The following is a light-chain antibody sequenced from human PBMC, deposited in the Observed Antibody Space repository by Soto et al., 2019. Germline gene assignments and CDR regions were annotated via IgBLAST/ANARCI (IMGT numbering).Light chain of an antibody. V-gene: IGKV4-1*01. CDR2: WAS. CDR1: QSILDRSKNKYY. Sequence: DIVMTQSPDYLAVSRCERATFNCKSSQSILDRSKNKYYLAWYQQKSGQPPKLLIYWASLREPGVPARFTCSGYGTDVTLTISSLQDEDLAVYDCQQYFTSPWTFGQGPKVEI. J-gene: IGKJ1*01. CDR3: QQYFTSPWT.